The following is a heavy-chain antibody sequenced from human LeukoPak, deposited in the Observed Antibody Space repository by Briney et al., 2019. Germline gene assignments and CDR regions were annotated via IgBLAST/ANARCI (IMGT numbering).Heavy chain of an antibody. CDR1: GYTFTSYG. J-gene: IGHJ1*01. V-gene: IGHV1-18*01. CDR3: ASGGTYYYDSSGYSEYFQH. D-gene: IGHD3-22*01. Sequence: GASVKVSCKASGYTFTSYGISWVRQAPGQGLEWMGWISAYNGNTNYAQKLQGRVTMTTDTSTSTAYMELRSLRSDDTAVYYCASGGTYYYDSSGYSEYFQHWGQGTLVTVSS. CDR2: ISAYNGNT.